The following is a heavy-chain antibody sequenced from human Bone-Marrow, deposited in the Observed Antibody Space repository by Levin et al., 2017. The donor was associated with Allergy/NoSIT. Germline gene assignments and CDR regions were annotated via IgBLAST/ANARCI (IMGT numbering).Heavy chain of an antibody. CDR3: ARQYCTATSCYFYFDY. D-gene: IGHD2-2*01. J-gene: IGHJ4*02. CDR2: INPNIGTT. CDR1: GYPFTGSY. Sequence: GESLKISCKASGYPFTGSYVHWVRQVSGQGREWMGMINPNIGTTTYAQKFQGRVAMTSDMSTSTVYMEVSSLRADDTAVDYSARQYCTATSCYFYFDYWGQGTLVTVSS. V-gene: IGHV1-46*01.